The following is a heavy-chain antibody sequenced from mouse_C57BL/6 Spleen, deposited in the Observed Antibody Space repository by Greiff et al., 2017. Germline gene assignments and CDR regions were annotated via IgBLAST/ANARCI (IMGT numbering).Heavy chain of an antibody. Sequence: QVQLKESGAELVKPGASVKISCKASGYAFSSYWMNWVKQRPGKGLEWIGQIYPGDGDTNYNGKFKGKATLTADKSSSTAYMQLSSLTSEDSAVYGSARPRDSYVSSFFPYWGPGTLVTVSA. CDR2: IYPGDGDT. J-gene: IGHJ3*01. V-gene: IGHV1-80*01. D-gene: IGHD1-1*01. CDR3: ARPRDSYVSSFFPY. CDR1: GYAFSSYW.